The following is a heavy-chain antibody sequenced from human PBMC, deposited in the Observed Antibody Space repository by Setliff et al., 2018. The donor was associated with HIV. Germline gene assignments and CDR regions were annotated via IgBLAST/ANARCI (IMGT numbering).Heavy chain of an antibody. CDR3: ARDLGGGRSGYYYDRTIDY. CDR1: GGSISSHY. J-gene: IGHJ4*02. D-gene: IGHD3-22*01. V-gene: IGHV4-59*11. Sequence: ASETLSLTCTVSGGSISSHYWSCIRQPPGKGLEWIGSIYYSGSTNYNPSLKSRVTISVDTSKNQFSLKLSSVTAADTAVYYCARDLGGGRSGYYYDRTIDYWGQGTLVIVSS. CDR2: IYYSGST.